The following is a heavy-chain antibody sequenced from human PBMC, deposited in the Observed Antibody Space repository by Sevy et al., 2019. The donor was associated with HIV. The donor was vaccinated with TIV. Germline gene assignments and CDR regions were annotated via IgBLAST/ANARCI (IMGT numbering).Heavy chain of an antibody. CDR1: GGSISSSSYY. V-gene: IGHV4-39*01. Sequence: SETLSLTCSVSGGSISSSSYYWGWIRQPPGKGLEWIGSIYYSGSTYYNPSLKSRVTISVDTSKNQFSLKLSSVTAADTAVYYCARHVRPSNYYDSSGGIDYWGQGTLVTVSS. J-gene: IGHJ4*02. CDR3: ARHVRPSNYYDSSGGIDY. D-gene: IGHD3-22*01. CDR2: IYYSGST.